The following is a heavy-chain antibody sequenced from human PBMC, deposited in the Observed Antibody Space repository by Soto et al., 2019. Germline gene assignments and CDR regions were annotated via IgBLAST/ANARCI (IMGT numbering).Heavy chain of an antibody. CDR1: GGTFSSYT. Sequence: QVQLVQSGAEVQKPGSSVKVSCKASGGTFSSYTISWVRQAPGQGLEWMGRIIPILGIANYAQKFQGRVTITADKSTSTAYMELSSLRSEDTAVYYCARDQYCSGGSCYTDAFDIWGQGTMVTVSS. V-gene: IGHV1-69*08. D-gene: IGHD2-15*01. J-gene: IGHJ3*02. CDR3: ARDQYCSGGSCYTDAFDI. CDR2: IIPILGIA.